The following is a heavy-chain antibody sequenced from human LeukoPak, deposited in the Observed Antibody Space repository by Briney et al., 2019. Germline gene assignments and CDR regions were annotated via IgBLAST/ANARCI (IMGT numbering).Heavy chain of an antibody. Sequence: GGSLRLSCAASGFTFSSYGMHWVRQAPGKGLEWVAFIRYDGSNKYYADSVKGRFTISRDNSKNTLYLQMNSLRAEDTAVYYCAKDFIDIVVVPAAIHYFQHWGQGTLVTVSS. V-gene: IGHV3-30*02. CDR3: AKDFIDIVVVPAAIHYFQH. CDR2: IRYDGSNK. D-gene: IGHD2-2*02. CDR1: GFTFSSYG. J-gene: IGHJ1*01.